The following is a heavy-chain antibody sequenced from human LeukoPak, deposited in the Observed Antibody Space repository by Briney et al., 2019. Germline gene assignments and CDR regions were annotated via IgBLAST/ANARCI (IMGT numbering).Heavy chain of an antibody. Sequence: SETLSLTCTVSGGSISSYYWSWIRQPPGKGLEWIGYIYYSGSTNYNPSLKSRVTMSVDTSKNQFSLKLSSVTAADTAVYYCAREVVDPCYYDSSGYYSLWGQGTLVTVSS. CDR3: AREVVDPCYYDSSGYYSL. CDR2: IYYSGST. V-gene: IGHV4-59*12. J-gene: IGHJ4*02. D-gene: IGHD3-22*01. CDR1: GGSISSYY.